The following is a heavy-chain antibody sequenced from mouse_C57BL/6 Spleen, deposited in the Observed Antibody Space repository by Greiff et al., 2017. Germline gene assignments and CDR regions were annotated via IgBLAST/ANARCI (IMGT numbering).Heavy chain of an antibody. J-gene: IGHJ2*01. CDR2: IDPEDGET. CDR1: GFNIKDYY. D-gene: IGHD1-1*01. CDR3: ARWYYGSSDGY. V-gene: IGHV14-2*01. Sequence: EVQLQQSGAELVKPGASVKLSCTASGFNIKDYYMHWVKQRTEQGLEWIGRIDPEDGETKYAPKIPGKATITADTSYNTAYLQLSSLTAEDTAVYYWARWYYGSSDGYWGQGTTLTVAS.